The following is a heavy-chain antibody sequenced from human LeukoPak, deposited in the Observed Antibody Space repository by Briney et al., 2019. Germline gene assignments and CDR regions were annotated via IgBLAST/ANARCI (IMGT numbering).Heavy chain of an antibody. CDR2: IKQDGSEK. J-gene: IGHJ3*02. CDR1: GITFSSFW. CDR3: SRGANWVDFDT. D-gene: IGHD2-15*01. Sequence: GGSLRLSCTASGITFSSFWMAWVRQAPGKGLEWVANIKQDGSEKYYVDSVKGRFTISRANTKNSLYLQMNSLRAEDTAVYYCSRGANWVDFDTWGQGTMVTVSS. V-gene: IGHV3-7*04.